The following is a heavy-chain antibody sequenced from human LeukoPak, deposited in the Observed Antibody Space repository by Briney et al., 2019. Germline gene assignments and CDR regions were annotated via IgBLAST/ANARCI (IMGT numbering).Heavy chain of an antibody. CDR1: GGSISSSSHC. CDR2: IHYSGTT. CDR3: ARGVDIPNWFDP. D-gene: IGHD3-9*01. Sequence: PSETLSLTCTVSGGSISSSSHCWGWIRQPPGKGLEWIGNIHYSGTTYYNPSFKSRVTISVDTSKNQFSLKLSSVTAGDTALYYCARGVDIPNWFDPWGQGTLVTVS. V-gene: IGHV4-39*01. J-gene: IGHJ5*02.